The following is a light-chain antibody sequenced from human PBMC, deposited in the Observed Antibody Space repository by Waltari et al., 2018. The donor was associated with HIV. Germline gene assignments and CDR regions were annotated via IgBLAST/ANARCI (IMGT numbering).Light chain of an antibody. J-gene: IGKJ1*01. CDR2: AAS. CDR3: QQADSFPWT. V-gene: IGKV1-12*01. Sequence: DIQMTQSPSSVSASVGDRVTITCRASQAISSWLVWYQQKPGKAPKLLIYAASNLLGGVPSRFSGSGSGTDFTLTINNLQPEDSASYYCQQADSFPWTFGQETKVEIK. CDR1: QAISSW.